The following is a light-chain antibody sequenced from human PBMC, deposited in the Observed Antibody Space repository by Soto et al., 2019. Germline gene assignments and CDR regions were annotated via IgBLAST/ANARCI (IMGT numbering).Light chain of an antibody. Sequence: EIVLTQSPDILSLSPGARATLSCRASQTVAYSSLAWYQQRPGQAPRLLIYGTSTRGTGTPDRFSGSGSGTAFTLTISRLEPEDFAVYYCQQYVTTPRTFGQGTKVE. J-gene: IGKJ1*01. CDR3: QQYVTTPRT. CDR2: GTS. CDR1: QTVAYSS. V-gene: IGKV3-20*01.